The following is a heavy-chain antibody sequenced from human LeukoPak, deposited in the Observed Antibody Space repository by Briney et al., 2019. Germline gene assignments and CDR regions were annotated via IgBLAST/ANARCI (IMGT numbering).Heavy chain of an antibody. J-gene: IGHJ6*03. CDR2: IYPGDSDT. CDR1: GYSFTSYW. D-gene: IGHD2-21*02. CDR3: ARLAAYCGGDCPRLYYYYYYMDV. V-gene: IGHV5-51*01. Sequence: GESLKISCKGSGYSFTSYWIGWVRQMPGKGLEWMGIIYPGDSDTRSSPSFQGQVTISADKAISTAYLQWSSLKASDTAMYYCARLAAYCGGDCPRLYYYYYYMDVWGRGTTVTISS.